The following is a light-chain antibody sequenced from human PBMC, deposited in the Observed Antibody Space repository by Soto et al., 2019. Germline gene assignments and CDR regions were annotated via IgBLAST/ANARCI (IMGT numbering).Light chain of an antibody. V-gene: IGKV1-5*03. CDR3: QQFDSDPWT. Sequence: DIQMTQSPSTLSASVGDRVTITCRASQSIRKWLAWYQQKPGRAPKLLIYTTSSLESGVPSRFSGSGSGTEFTLIISSLQPDDFATYYCQQFDSDPWTFGPGTTVDIK. CDR2: TTS. CDR1: QSIRKW. J-gene: IGKJ1*01.